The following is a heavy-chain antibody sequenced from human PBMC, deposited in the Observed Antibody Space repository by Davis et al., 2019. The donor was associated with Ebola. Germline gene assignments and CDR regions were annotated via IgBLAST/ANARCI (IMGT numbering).Heavy chain of an antibody. J-gene: IGHJ4*02. CDR2: INPNSGGT. V-gene: IGHV1-2*04. D-gene: IGHD1-26*01. CDR3: ARVGREETSFDY. Sequence: ASVKVSCKASGYTFTSYDINWVRQATGQGLEWMGWINPNSGGTNYAQKFQGWVTMTRDTSISTAYMELSRLRSDDTAVYYCARVGREETSFDYWGQGTLVTVSS. CDR1: GYTFTSYD.